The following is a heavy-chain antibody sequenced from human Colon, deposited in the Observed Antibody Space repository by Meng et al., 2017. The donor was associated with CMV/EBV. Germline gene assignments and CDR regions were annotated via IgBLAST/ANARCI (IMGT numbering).Heavy chain of an antibody. Sequence: GESLKISCAASGFTFSSYAMHWVRQAPGKGLEWVAVISYDGSNKYYADSVKGRFTISRDNSKNTLYLQMHSLRAEDTAIYFCARRHGRYFDFWGQGTVVTVSS. CDR1: GFTFSSYA. J-gene: IGHJ4*02. V-gene: IGHV3-30*04. D-gene: IGHD2-8*01. CDR2: ISYDGSNK. CDR3: ARRHGRYFDF.